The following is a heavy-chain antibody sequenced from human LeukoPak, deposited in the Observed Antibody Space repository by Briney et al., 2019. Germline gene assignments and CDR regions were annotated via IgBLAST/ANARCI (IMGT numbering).Heavy chain of an antibody. J-gene: IGHJ4*02. Sequence: TGGSLRLSCAASGFTFSDYYMSWIRQAPGKGLEWVAIMCSDGSDKYHVNSVEGRFTISRDTSKNTLYLQMNNLRTEDTAVYYCAKDGGTVCHVINYSFDSWGQGTLVTVSS. CDR1: GFTFSDYY. D-gene: IGHD1-1*01. V-gene: IGHV3-30*02. CDR3: AKDGGTVCHVINYSFDS. CDR2: MCSDGSDK.